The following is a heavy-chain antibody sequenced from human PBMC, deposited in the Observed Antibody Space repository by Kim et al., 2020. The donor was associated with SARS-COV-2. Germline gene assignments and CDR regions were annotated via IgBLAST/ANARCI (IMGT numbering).Heavy chain of an antibody. D-gene: IGHD5-18*01. CDR2: IIPIFGTA. CDR1: GGTFSSYA. V-gene: IGHV1-69*13. J-gene: IGHJ6*02. CDR3: ARDLGGHGYSLGYYGMDV. Sequence: SVKVSCKASGGTFSSYAISWVRQAPGQGLEWMGGIIPIFGTANYAQKFQGRVTITADESTSTAYMELSSLRSEDTAVYYCARDLGGHGYSLGYYGMDVWGQGTTVTVSS.